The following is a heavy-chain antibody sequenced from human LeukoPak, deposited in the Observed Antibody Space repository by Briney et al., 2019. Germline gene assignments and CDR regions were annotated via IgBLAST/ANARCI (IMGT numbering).Heavy chain of an antibody. J-gene: IGHJ4*02. D-gene: IGHD3-22*01. CDR1: GGSISSGDYY. CDR2: IYYSGST. CDR3: ARDTHYYDSRQGDY. Sequence: SETLSLTCTVSGGSISSGDYYWSWIRQPPGKGLEWIGYIYYSGSTHYNPSLKSRVTISVDTSKNQFSLKLSSVTAADTAVYYCARDTHYYDSRQGDYWGQGTLVTVSS. V-gene: IGHV4-30-4*08.